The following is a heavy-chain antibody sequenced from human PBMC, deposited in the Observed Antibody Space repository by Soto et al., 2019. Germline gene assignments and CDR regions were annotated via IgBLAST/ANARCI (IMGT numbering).Heavy chain of an antibody. Sequence: GGSLRLSCAASGFTFSSHGTSWVRQAPGKGLEWVSAISGSGGDTYYADSVKGRFTISRDNSKNTLYLQMNSLGAEDTAVYYCAKVRGVGGSKAYYYYGMDVWGQGTTVTGSS. CDR2: ISGSGGDT. CDR1: GFTFSSHG. CDR3: AKVRGVGGSKAYYYYGMDV. D-gene: IGHD3-10*01. V-gene: IGHV3-23*01. J-gene: IGHJ6*01.